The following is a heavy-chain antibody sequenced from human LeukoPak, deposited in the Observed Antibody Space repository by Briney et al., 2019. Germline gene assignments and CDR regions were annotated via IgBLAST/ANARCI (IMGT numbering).Heavy chain of an antibody. V-gene: IGHV4-34*01. D-gene: IGHD3-9*01. Sequence: SETLSLTCAVYGGSFSGYYWSWIRQPPGKGLEWIGEINHSGSTNYNPSLKSRVTISVDTSKNQISLKLSSVTAADTAVYYCARISLTGYYYFDYWGQGTLVTVSS. CDR3: ARISLTGYYYFDY. CDR2: INHSGST. J-gene: IGHJ4*02. CDR1: GGSFSGYY.